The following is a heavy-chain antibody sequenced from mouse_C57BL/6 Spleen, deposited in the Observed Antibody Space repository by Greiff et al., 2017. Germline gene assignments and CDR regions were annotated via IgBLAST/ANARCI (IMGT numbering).Heavy chain of an antibody. V-gene: IGHV1-15*01. J-gene: IGHJ4*01. D-gene: IGHD2-4*01. Sequence: VKLKQSGAELVRPGASVTLSCKASGYTFTDYEMHWVKQTPVHGLEWIGAIDPETGGTAYNQKFKGKAILTADKSSSTAYMELRSLTSEDSAVYYCTRGGYDYLYYYAMDYWGQGTSVTVSS. CDR1: GYTFTDYE. CDR3: TRGGYDYLYYYAMDY. CDR2: IDPETGGT.